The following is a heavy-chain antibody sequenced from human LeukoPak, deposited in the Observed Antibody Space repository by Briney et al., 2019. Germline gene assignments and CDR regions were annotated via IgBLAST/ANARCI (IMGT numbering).Heavy chain of an antibody. CDR2: ISSSGSTI. V-gene: IGHV3-48*03. CDR3: AREGIAVAGTGVDY. J-gene: IGHJ4*02. D-gene: IGHD6-19*01. Sequence: PGGSLRLSCAASGFTFSSYEMNWVRQAPGKGLEWVSYISSSGSTIYYADSVKGRFTISRDNAKNPLYLQMNSLRAEDTAVYYCAREGIAVAGTGVDYWGQGTLVTVSS. CDR1: GFTFSSYE.